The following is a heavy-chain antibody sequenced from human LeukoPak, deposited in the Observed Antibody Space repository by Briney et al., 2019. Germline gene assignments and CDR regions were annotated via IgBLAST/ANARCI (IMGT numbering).Heavy chain of an antibody. CDR3: ARHNYDNSGYIDY. Sequence: PSETLSLTCTVSGGSISSYYWSWIRQPPGKGLEWIGYIYYSGSTNYNPSLKSRVTISVDTSKNQFSLKLSSVTAADTAVYYCARHNYDNSGYIDYWGQGTLVTVSS. CDR2: IYYSGST. V-gene: IGHV4-59*08. D-gene: IGHD3-22*01. CDR1: GGSISSYY. J-gene: IGHJ4*02.